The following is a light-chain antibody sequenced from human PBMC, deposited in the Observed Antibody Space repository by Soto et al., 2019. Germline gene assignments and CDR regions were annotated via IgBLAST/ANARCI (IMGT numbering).Light chain of an antibody. CDR1: QSVSTY. V-gene: IGKV1-39*01. CDR3: QQYGSSPQT. CDR2: AAS. Sequence: DIQMTQSPSSLSASVGDRVTITCRAGQSVSTYLNWYQQRPGKPPKLLIYAASLLQSGVPSRFSGSGSGTDFTLTISSLQPEDFAVYYCQQYGSSPQTFGQGTKVEIK. J-gene: IGKJ1*01.